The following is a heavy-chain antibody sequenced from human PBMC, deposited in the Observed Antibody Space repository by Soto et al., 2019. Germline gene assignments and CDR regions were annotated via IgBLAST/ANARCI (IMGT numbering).Heavy chain of an antibody. J-gene: IGHJ6*02. CDR1: GFTFSSYG. V-gene: IGHV3-30*03. D-gene: IGHD1-7*01. CDR2: ISYDGSNK. CDR3: SGITGTTGLDYYYYYGMDV. Sequence: SLRLSCAASGFTFSSYGMHWVRQAPGKGLEWVAVISYDGSNKYYADSVKGRFTISRDNSKNTLYLQMNSLRAEDTAVYYCSGITGTTGLDYYYYYGMDVWGQGTTVTVS.